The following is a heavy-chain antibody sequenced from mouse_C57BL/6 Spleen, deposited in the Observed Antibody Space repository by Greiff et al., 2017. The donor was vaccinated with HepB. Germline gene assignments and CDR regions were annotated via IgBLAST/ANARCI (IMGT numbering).Heavy chain of an antibody. CDR3: ARHGTGEYYFDY. J-gene: IGHJ2*01. Sequence: EVQGVESGGGLVKPGGSLKLSCAASGFTFSSYTMSWVRQTPEKRLEWVATISGGGGNTYYPDSVKGRFTISRDNAKNTLYLQMSSLRSEDTALYYCARHGTGEYYFDYWGQGTTLTVSS. CDR1: GFTFSSYT. V-gene: IGHV5-9*01. CDR2: ISGGGGNT. D-gene: IGHD4-1*01.